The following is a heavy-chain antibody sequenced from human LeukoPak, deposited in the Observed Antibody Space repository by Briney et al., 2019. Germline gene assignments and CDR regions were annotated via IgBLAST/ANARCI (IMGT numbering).Heavy chain of an antibody. V-gene: IGHV4-39*07. J-gene: IGHJ4*02. CDR1: GGSISSSSYY. CDR3: ARAPPGSSSAGYYFDY. CDR2: IYYSGST. D-gene: IGHD6-6*01. Sequence: SETLSLTCTVSGGSISSSSYYWGWIRQPPGKGLEWIGSIYYSGSTYYNPSLKSRVTISVDTSKNQFSLKLSSVTAADTAVYYCARAPPGSSSAGYYFDYWGQGTLVTVSS.